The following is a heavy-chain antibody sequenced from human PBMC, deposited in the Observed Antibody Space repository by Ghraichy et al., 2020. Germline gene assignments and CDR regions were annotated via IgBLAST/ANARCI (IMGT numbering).Heavy chain of an antibody. CDR3: ARGSVLRYFDWLLLYYFDY. CDR2: ISSSSSYI. Sequence: GESLNISCAASGFTFSSYSMNWVRQAPGKGLEWVSSISSSSSYIYYADSVKGRFTISRDNAKNSLYLQMNSLRAEDTAVYYCARGSVLRYFDWLLLYYFDYWGQGTLVTVSS. J-gene: IGHJ4*02. D-gene: IGHD3-9*01. V-gene: IGHV3-21*01. CDR1: GFTFSSYS.